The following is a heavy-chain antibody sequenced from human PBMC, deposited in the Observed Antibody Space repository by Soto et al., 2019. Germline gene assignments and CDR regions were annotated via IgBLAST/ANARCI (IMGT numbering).Heavy chain of an antibody. V-gene: IGHV4-30-4*01. J-gene: IGHJ5*02. CDR3: ARTSPRDSGTWFDP. Sequence: QVKLQESGPGLVKPSQTLSLTCNVSGGSISSDDYYWSWIRQPPGKGLEWIGYIYHSGSSYYNPSHQSRVTISIDTSKNQWSLKLSSVTAADSAVYYCARTSPRDSGTWFDPWGQGTLVTVSS. CDR2: IYHSGSS. D-gene: IGHD3-10*01. CDR1: GGSISSDDYY.